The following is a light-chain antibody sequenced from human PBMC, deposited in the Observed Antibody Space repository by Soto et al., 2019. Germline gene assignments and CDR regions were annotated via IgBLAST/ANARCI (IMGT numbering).Light chain of an antibody. CDR3: QQYQTYST. J-gene: IGKJ5*01. Sequence: EIRMTQSPSTLSASVGDRVTITCRASQSIRSLLAWYQQKPGKAPKVLIYDASSLGSGVPSRFSGSGSGTEFTLTISSLQPDDFATYFCQQYQTYSTFGQGTRLEIK. CDR1: QSIRSL. V-gene: IGKV1-5*01. CDR2: DAS.